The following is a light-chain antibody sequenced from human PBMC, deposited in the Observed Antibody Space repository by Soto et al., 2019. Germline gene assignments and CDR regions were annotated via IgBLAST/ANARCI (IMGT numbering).Light chain of an antibody. CDR2: EVS. CDR1: SSDVGGYNS. Sequence: QSALTQPPSASGSPGQTVTISCTGTSSDVGGYNSVSWYQHHPGKAPKLMIYEVSKRPSGVPDRFSGSKSGNTASLTVSGLQAEEEAYYYCSSYAGSNNYVFGTGTKLTVL. V-gene: IGLV2-8*01. CDR3: SSYAGSNNYV. J-gene: IGLJ1*01.